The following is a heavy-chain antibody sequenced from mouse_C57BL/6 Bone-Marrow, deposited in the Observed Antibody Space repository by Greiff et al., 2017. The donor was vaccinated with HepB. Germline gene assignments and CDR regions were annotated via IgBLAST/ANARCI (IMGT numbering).Heavy chain of an antibody. CDR3: TRGYFDV. V-gene: IGHV1-52*01. CDR2: IDPSDSET. CDR1: GYTFTSYW. J-gene: IGHJ1*03. Sequence: QVQLQQPGAELVRPGSSVKLSCKASGYTFTSYWMPWVKQRPIQGLEWIGNIDPSDSETNYNQKFKDKATLTVDKSSSTAYMQLSSLTSEDSAVYDCTRGYFDVWGTGTTVTVSS.